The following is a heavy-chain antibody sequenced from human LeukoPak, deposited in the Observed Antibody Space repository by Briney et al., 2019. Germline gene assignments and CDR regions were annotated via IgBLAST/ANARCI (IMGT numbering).Heavy chain of an antibody. J-gene: IGHJ5*02. V-gene: IGHV4-4*07. CDR1: GGSISGYY. Sequence: SETLSLTCTVSGGSISGYYWSWIRQPAGKGLEWIGRIYTSGGTNYNPSLKSRVTMSVDTSKNQSSLKLSSVTAADTAVYYCARASPTTNKGAYGWFDPWGQGTLVTVSS. CDR3: ARASPTTNKGAYGWFDP. D-gene: IGHD1-14*01. CDR2: IYTSGGT.